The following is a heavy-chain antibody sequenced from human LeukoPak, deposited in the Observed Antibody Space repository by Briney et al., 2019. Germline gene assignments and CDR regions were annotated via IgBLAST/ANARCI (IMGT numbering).Heavy chain of an antibody. CDR3: ARGRRITMVRGVIMRGRSGLDY. Sequence: SQTLSLTCAVYGGSFSGYYWSWIRQPPGKGLEWIGEINHSGSTNYNPSLKSRVTISVDTSKNQFSLKLSSVTAADTAVYYCARGRRITMVRGVIMRGRSGLDYWGQGTLVTVSS. D-gene: IGHD3-10*01. CDR2: INHSGST. V-gene: IGHV4-34*01. CDR1: GGSFSGYY. J-gene: IGHJ4*02.